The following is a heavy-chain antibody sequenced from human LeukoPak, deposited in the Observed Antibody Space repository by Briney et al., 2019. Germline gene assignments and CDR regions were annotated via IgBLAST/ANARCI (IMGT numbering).Heavy chain of an antibody. CDR3: AKGGTYYDILTGYYKEFDY. D-gene: IGHD3-9*01. V-gene: IGHV3-23*01. Sequence: GGSLRLSCAASGFTFSSYAMSWVRQAPGKGLEWVSAISGNGGSTYYADSVKGRFTISRDNSKNTLYLQMNSLRAEDTAVYYCAKGGTYYDILTGYYKEFDYWGQGTLVTVSS. J-gene: IGHJ4*02. CDR2: ISGNGGST. CDR1: GFTFSSYA.